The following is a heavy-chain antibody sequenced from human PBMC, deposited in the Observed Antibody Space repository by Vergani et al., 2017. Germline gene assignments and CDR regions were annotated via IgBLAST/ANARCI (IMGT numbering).Heavy chain of an antibody. J-gene: IGHJ4*02. CDR1: GFTFNSYG. D-gene: IGHD2-15*01. CDR3: AKEGGGYCSGGTCYPEY. V-gene: IGHV3-30*02. Sequence: QVQLVESGGGVVQPGGSLRLSCAASGFTFNSYGMHWVRQAPGKGLEWVASIRSDESRRYYGDSMEGPLTISRDNSKNTLYLQMKSLRPEDTAVYYCAKEGGGYCSGGTCYPEYWGQGTLVIVSS. CDR2: IRSDESRR.